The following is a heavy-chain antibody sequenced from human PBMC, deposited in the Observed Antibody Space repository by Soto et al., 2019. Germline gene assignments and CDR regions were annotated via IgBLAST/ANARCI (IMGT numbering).Heavy chain of an antibody. CDR2: VFHTGTT. D-gene: IGHD6-19*01. J-gene: IGHJ5*02. V-gene: IGHV4-4*02. CDR1: GDSVSSPYY. Sequence: QVQLQESGPGLVKPSGTLSLTCAVSGDSVSSPYYWRWVRQPPGKGLEWIGEVFHTGTTSYNPSLRGRVTISMDKSINQFSLDLSSVNAADTAVYYCARSAGWYAVHAWGPGTLVIVSS. CDR3: ARSAGWYAVHA.